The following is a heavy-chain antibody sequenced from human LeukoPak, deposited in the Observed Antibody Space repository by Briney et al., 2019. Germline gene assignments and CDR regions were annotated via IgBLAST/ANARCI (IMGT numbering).Heavy chain of an antibody. CDR2: IYYGGNT. D-gene: IGHD3-10*01. V-gene: IGHV4-30-4*07. Sequence: PSETLSLTCAVSGGSISSGVYSWSWVRQPPGKGLEWIGYIYYGGNTYYNPSLKSRVTISVDTSKNQFSLKLSSVTAADTAVYYCARTNGSGSYPRYYYYMDVWGKGTTVTISS. CDR3: ARTNGSGSYPRYYYYMDV. J-gene: IGHJ6*03. CDR1: GGSISSGVYS.